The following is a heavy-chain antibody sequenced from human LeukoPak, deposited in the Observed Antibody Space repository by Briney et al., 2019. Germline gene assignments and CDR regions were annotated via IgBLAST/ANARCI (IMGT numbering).Heavy chain of an antibody. CDR1: GYSFTSNW. V-gene: IGHV5-51*01. CDR3: ARLTFLGGYELDAFDI. J-gene: IGHJ3*02. D-gene: IGHD5-12*01. Sequence: GESLKISCKGSGYSFTSNWIGWVRQMPGKGLEWMGIIYPGDSDTRYSPSFQGQVTISADKSISTAYLQWSSLKASDTAMYYCARLTFLGGYELDAFDIWGQGTMVTVSS. CDR2: IYPGDSDT.